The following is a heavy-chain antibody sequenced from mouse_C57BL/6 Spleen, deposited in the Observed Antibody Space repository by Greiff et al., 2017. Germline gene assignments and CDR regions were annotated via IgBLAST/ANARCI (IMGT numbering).Heavy chain of an antibody. CDR3: AGPPPY. CDR1: GYTFTSYW. J-gene: IGHJ3*01. CDR2: IDPSDSYT. Sequence: QVQLQQSGAELVRPGTSVKLSCKASGYTFTSYWMHWVKQRPGQGLEWIGVIDPSDSYTNYNQKFKGKATLTVDTSSSTAYMQLSSLTSEDSAVYYCAGPPPYWGQGTLVTVSA. V-gene: IGHV1-59*01.